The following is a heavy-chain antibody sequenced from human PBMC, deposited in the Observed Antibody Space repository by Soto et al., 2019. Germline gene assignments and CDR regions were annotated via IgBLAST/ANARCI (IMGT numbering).Heavy chain of an antibody. CDR2: ISSSGSTI. D-gene: IGHD3-22*01. CDR3: ARANYDSSGYYFSGLDY. CDR1: GFTFSSYE. V-gene: IGHV3-48*03. Sequence: GGSLRLSCAASGFTFSSYEMNWVRQAPGKGLEWVSYISSSGSTIYYADSVKGRFTISRDNAKNSLYLQMNSLRAEDTAVYYCARANYDSSGYYFSGLDYWGQGTLVTVSS. J-gene: IGHJ4*02.